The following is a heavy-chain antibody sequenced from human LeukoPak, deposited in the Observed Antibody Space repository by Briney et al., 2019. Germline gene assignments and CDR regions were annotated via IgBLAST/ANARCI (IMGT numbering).Heavy chain of an antibody. V-gene: IGHV1-46*01. CDR1: RYTFTSYY. CDR2: INPSGGST. Sequence: ASVTVSCKASRYTFTSYYMHWVPPAPGQGLEWMGIINPSGGSTSYAQKFQGRVTMTRDTSRSTVYMELSSLRSEDTAVYYCAREAGRDSSSPFDYWGQGTLVTVSS. CDR3: AREAGRDSSSPFDY. D-gene: IGHD6-13*01. J-gene: IGHJ4*02.